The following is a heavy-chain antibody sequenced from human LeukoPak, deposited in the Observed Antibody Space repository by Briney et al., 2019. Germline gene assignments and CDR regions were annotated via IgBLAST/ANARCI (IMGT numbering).Heavy chain of an antibody. CDR2: IWYDGSNK. Sequence: GGSLRLSCAASGFTFSSYGMHWVRQAPGKGLEWVAVIWYDGSNKYYADSVKGRLTISRDNSKNTLYLQMNSLRAEGTAVYYCARLSRMDAFDIWGQGTMVTVSS. V-gene: IGHV3-33*01. D-gene: IGHD5/OR15-5a*01. CDR1: GFTFSSYG. CDR3: ARLSRMDAFDI. J-gene: IGHJ3*02.